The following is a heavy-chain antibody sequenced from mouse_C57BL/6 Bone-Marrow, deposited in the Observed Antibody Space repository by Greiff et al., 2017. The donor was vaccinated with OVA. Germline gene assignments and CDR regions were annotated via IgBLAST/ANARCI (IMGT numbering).Heavy chain of an antibody. V-gene: IGHV6-3*01. CDR1: GFTFSNYW. D-gene: IGHD1-1*01. CDR2: IRLKSDNYAT. J-gene: IGHJ3*01. CDR3: TGSYYYGFAY. Sequence: DVMLVESGGGLVQPGGSMKLSCVASGFTFSNYWMTWVRQSPEKGLEWVAQIRLKSDNYATHYAESVKGRFTISRDDSKSSVYLQMNNVRAEDTGIYYCTGSYYYGFAYWGQGTLVTVSA.